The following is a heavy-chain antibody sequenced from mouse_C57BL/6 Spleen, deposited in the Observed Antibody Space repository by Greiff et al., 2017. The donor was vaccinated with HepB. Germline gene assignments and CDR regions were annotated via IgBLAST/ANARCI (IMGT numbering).Heavy chain of an antibody. Sequence: QVHVKQPGAELVMPGASVKLSCKASGYNFTSYWMHWVKQRPGQGLEWIGEIDPSDSYTNYNQKFKGKSTLTVDKSSSTAYMQLSSLTSEDSAVYYCARTAQATDYFDYWGQGTTLTVSS. CDR1: GYNFTSYW. D-gene: IGHD3-2*02. CDR3: ARTAQATDYFDY. J-gene: IGHJ2*01. CDR2: IDPSDSYT. V-gene: IGHV1-69*01.